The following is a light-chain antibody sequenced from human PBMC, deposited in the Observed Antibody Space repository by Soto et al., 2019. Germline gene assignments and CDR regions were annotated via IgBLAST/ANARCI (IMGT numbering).Light chain of an antibody. CDR3: QQRSNWPQLT. Sequence: EIVLTQSPGTLSLSPGERATLSCRASQTVSSRYLAWYQQKPGQAPRLLMYGASNRATGIPDRFSGSGSGTDFTLTISSLEPEDFAVYYCQQRSNWPQLTFGGGTKVEIK. CDR2: GAS. J-gene: IGKJ4*01. CDR1: QTVSSRY. V-gene: IGKV3D-20*02.